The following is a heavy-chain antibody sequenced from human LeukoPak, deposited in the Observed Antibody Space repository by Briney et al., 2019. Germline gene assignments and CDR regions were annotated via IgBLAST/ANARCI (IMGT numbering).Heavy chain of an antibody. CDR1: GYSFNNYA. Sequence: ASVKVSCKASGYSFNNYAMQWVRQAPGQRLEWMGWINCGNGKTKYSEKFQGRVTITSDKSATTAYMDLSSLRSEDTAVYYCARSIWYNRQYYFDSWGQGTLVTVSS. CDR3: ARSIWYNRQYYFDS. D-gene: IGHD6-13*01. CDR2: INCGNGKT. V-gene: IGHV1-3*01. J-gene: IGHJ4*02.